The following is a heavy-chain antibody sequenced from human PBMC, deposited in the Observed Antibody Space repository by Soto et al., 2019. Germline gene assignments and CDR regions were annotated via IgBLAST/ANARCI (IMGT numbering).Heavy chain of an antibody. CDR3: AKERLTTMVRGNWFDP. D-gene: IGHD3-10*01. CDR1: GFAFSSYA. CDR2: ISGSGGST. J-gene: IGHJ5*02. Sequence: PGGSLRLSCAASGFAFSSYAMSWVRRAPGKGLEWVSAISGSGGSTYYADSVKGRFTISRDNSKNTLYLQMNSLRAEDTAVYYYAKERLTTMVRGNWFDPWGQGTLVTVSS. V-gene: IGHV3-23*01.